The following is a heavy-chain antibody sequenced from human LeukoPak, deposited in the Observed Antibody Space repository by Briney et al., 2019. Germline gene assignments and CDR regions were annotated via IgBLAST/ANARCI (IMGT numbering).Heavy chain of an antibody. Sequence: GGSLRLSCAASGFTFSSYAMSWVRQAPGKGLEWVSAISGSGGSTYYADSVKGRFTISRDNSKNMMYLQMNSLRAEDTAVYYCAKDPYRSSSGLGDCWGQGTLVTVSS. J-gene: IGHJ4*02. CDR3: AKDPYRSSSGLGDC. CDR2: ISGSGGST. CDR1: GFTFSSYA. D-gene: IGHD6-6*01. V-gene: IGHV3-23*01.